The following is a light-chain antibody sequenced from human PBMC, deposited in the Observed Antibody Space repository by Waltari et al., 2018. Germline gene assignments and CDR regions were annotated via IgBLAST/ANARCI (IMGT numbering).Light chain of an antibody. Sequence: EIQMTQSPSSLSASVGDRVTISCRASQVIKRDLTWYQQQPGKATKLLIYAASSLQSGVPSRFSGSGSGTDFTLTISSLQPEDFATYYCQESYTTLTWTFGQGTRVETK. CDR2: AAS. V-gene: IGKV1-39*01. J-gene: IGKJ1*01. CDR1: QVIKRD. CDR3: QESYTTLTWT.